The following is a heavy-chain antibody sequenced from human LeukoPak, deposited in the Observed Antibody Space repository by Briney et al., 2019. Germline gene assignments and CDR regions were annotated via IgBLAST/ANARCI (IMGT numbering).Heavy chain of an antibody. J-gene: IGHJ6*02. CDR3: ARDPYSSAWYHYYYGMDV. V-gene: IGHV3-66*01. Sequence: GESLKISCAASGFTVSSNYMSWVRQAPGKGLEWVSVIYSGGSTYYADAVKGRFTISRDNSKNTLYLQMNSLRGEDTAVYYCARDPYSSAWYHYYYGMDVWGQGTTVTVSS. D-gene: IGHD6-19*01. CDR2: IYSGGST. CDR1: GFTVSSNY.